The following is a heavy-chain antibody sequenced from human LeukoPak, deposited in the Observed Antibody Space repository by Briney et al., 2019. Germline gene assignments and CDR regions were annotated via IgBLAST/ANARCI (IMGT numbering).Heavy chain of an antibody. CDR3: AGAGSDYASSLPGFDY. CDR2: LNPSGGST. D-gene: IGHD3-16*01. Sequence: ASVKVSCKASGYTFTSYYMHLVRQAPGQGLEWMGILNPSGGSTSYAQKFQGRVTMTRDTSTSTVYMELSSLRSEDTAVYYCAGAGSDYASSLPGFDYWGQGTLVTVSS. CDR1: GYTFTSYY. J-gene: IGHJ4*02. V-gene: IGHV1-46*01.